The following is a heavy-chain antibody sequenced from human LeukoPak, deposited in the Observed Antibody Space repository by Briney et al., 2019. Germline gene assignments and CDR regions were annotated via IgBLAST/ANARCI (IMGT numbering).Heavy chain of an antibody. V-gene: IGHV3-66*01. Sequence: GGSLRLSCATSGFTVSSNYMSWVRQAPGKGLEWVSVIYSGGSTYYADSVKGRFTISRDNSKNKLYLQMNSLRAEDTAVYYCARGLGGNSVGYWGQGTLVTVSS. CDR3: ARGLGGNSVGY. D-gene: IGHD4-23*01. CDR2: IYSGGST. CDR1: GFTVSSNY. J-gene: IGHJ4*02.